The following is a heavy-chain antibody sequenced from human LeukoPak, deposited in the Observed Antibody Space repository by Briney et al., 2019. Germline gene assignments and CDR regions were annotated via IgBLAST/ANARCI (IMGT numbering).Heavy chain of an antibody. CDR3: AGGPLPAGTRRSWYFDL. J-gene: IGHJ2*01. D-gene: IGHD2-15*01. CDR2: ICHSGGA. CDR1: GGSMRVGDYL. Sequence: SETLSLPCTVSGGSMRVGDYLWSSVPQPPGNGLEWIGYICHSGGAQYITSLKSPASISVDTSKTQFSLEWRSVTAADTAVYYCAGGPLPAGTRRSWYFDLWGRGSLVTVSS. V-gene: IGHV4-30-4*01.